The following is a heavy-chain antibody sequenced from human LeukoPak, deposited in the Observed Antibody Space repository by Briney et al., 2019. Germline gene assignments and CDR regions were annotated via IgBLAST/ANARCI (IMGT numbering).Heavy chain of an antibody. CDR3: ARESPYSSGWPGYYYYYMDV. D-gene: IGHD6-19*01. J-gene: IGHJ6*03. CDR2: IYYSGST. Sequence: SETLSLTCTVSGGSISSSSYYWGWIRQPPGKGLEWIGSIYYSGSTYYNPSLKSRVTISVDTSKNQFSLKLSSVTAADTAVYYCARESPYSSGWPGYYYYYMDVWGKGTTVTVSS. V-gene: IGHV4-39*07. CDR1: GGSISSSSYY.